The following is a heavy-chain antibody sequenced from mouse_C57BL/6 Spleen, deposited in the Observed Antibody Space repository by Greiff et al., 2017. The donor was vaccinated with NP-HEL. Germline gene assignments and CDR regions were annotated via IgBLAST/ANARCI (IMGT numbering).Heavy chain of an antibody. V-gene: IGHV3-6*01. CDR3: ARAGYFDY. Sequence: EVKLQESGPGLVKPSQSLSLTCSVTGYSITSGYYWNWIRQFPGNKLEWMGYISYDGSNNYNQSLKNRISITRDTSKNQFFLKLNSVTTEDTATYYCARAGYFDYWGQGTTLTVSS. CDR1: GYSITSGYY. CDR2: ISYDGSN. J-gene: IGHJ2*01.